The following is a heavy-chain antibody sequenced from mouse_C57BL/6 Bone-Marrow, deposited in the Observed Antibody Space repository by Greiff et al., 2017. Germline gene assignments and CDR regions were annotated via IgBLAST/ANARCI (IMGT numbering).Heavy chain of an antibody. CDR2: INPGSGGT. Sequence: QVILLQSGAELVRPGTSVKVSCKASGYAFTNYLIEWVKQRPGQGLEWIGVINPGSGGTNYNEKFKGKATLTADKSSSTAYMQLSSLTSEDSAVYFCAIGRDGSYGAMDYWGQGTSVTVSS. J-gene: IGHJ4*01. CDR3: AIGRDGSYGAMDY. CDR1: GYAFTNYL. D-gene: IGHD1-1*02. V-gene: IGHV1-54*01.